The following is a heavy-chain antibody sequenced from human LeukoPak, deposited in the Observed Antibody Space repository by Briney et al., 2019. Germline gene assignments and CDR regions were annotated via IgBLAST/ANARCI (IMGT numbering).Heavy chain of an antibody. Sequence: PGGSLRLSCAASGFSFSSYWMHWVRQAPGKGLVWASRTNSDESSTTYADSVKGRFTISRDSAKNTLYLQMNSLRAEDTAVYYCARGPSAYFEDYRGQGTLVTVSS. V-gene: IGHV3-74*01. J-gene: IGHJ4*02. CDR1: GFSFSSYW. CDR3: ARGPSAYFEDY. D-gene: IGHD3-9*01. CDR2: TNSDESST.